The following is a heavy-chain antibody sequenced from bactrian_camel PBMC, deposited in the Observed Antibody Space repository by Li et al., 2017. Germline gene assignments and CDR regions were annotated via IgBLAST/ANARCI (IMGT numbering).Heavy chain of an antibody. CDR1: GYGYSMSC. V-gene: IGHV3S54*01. CDR3: AADAQLWVGLTPRVKTDQFQY. J-gene: IGHJ4*01. D-gene: IGHD3*01. Sequence: HVQLVESGGGSVQAGGSLRLSCVASGYGYSMSCMGWSRQAPGKEREGIAAIYTGDDLSYYAGGASYYGDSVKGRFTVSQDNAKNTLYLQMNSLKPEDTAMYYCAADAQLWVGLTPRVKTDQFQYWGQGTQVTVS. CDR2: IYTGDDLSYYAGGAS.